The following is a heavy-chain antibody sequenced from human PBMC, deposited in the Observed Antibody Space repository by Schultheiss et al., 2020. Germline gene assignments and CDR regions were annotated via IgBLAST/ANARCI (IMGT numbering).Heavy chain of an antibody. Sequence: GESLKISCAASGFTFSSYGMHWVRQAPGKGLELVAVISYDESNKYYADSVKGRFTISRDNSKNTLYLQMNSLRAEDTAVYYCAKDRVGDYSNYYHYYGMDVWGQGTTVTVSS. CDR3: AKDRVGDYSNYYHYYGMDV. CDR1: GFTFSSYG. V-gene: IGHV3-30*18. CDR2: ISYDESNK. D-gene: IGHD4-11*01. J-gene: IGHJ6*02.